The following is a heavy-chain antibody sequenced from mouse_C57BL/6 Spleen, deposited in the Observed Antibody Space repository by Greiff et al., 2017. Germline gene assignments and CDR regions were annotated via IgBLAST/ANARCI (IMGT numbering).Heavy chain of an antibody. Sequence: VQLQQPGAELVKPGASVKMSCKASGYTFTSYWITWVKQRPGQGLEWIGDIYPGSGSTNYNEKFKSKATLTVDTSSSTAYMQLSSLTSEDSAVYYCARSYYYGSSYGWFAYWGPGTLVTVSA. J-gene: IGHJ3*01. CDR1: GYTFTSYW. CDR3: ARSYYYGSSYGWFAY. CDR2: IYPGSGST. D-gene: IGHD1-1*01. V-gene: IGHV1-55*01.